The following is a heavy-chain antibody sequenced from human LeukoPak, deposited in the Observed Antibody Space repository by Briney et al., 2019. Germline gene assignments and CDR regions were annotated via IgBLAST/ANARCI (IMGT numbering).Heavy chain of an antibody. CDR3: ASVRATYYYDSSGPLDY. Sequence: SETLSLTCTVSGGSISSYYWSWIRQPPGKGLEWIGEINHSGSTNYNPSLKSRVTISVDTSKNQFSLKLSSVTAADTAVYYCASVRATYYYDSSGPLDYWGQGTLVTVSS. CDR2: INHSGST. J-gene: IGHJ4*02. D-gene: IGHD3-22*01. V-gene: IGHV4-34*01. CDR1: GGSISSYY.